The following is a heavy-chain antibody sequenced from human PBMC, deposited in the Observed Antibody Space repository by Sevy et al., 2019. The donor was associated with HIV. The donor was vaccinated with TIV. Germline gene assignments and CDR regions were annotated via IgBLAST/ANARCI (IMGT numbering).Heavy chain of an antibody. CDR3: VRALQDYYYAMDV. Sequence: SETLSLTCTVSGDSISGYYWSWIRQPPGKGLEWIGYIYYSGRTNYNSSFKSRVAISVDTSKNQFSLKLRSVTAADTAVYYCVRALQDYYYAMDVWGQGTTVTVSS. J-gene: IGHJ6*02. CDR1: GDSISGYY. V-gene: IGHV4-59*01. CDR2: IYYSGRT.